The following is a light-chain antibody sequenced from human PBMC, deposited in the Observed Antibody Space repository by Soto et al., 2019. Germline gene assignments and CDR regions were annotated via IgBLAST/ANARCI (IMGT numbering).Light chain of an antibody. CDR3: QQYDSRPNT. Sequence: DIQMTHSAASLAASVVYRVTIRFQASQDITLYLNWYQHKPGKAPNLLIHDVSTLEPGVPARFSGRGSGTTFTLTIINLQPEDVATYYCQQYDSRPNTFGRGTKVDI. V-gene: IGKV1-33*01. J-gene: IGKJ2*01. CDR1: QDITLY. CDR2: DVS.